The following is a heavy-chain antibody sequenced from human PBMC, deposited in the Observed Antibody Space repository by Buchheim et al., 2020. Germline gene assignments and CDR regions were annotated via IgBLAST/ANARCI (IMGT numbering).Heavy chain of an antibody. CDR3: AKSRFSSGPMATRQN. CDR1: GFTLSSYA. V-gene: IGHV3-23*05. Sequence: EVQLLESGGDLVQPGGSLRLSCAASGFTLSSYAVTWIRQAPGKGLEWVAIIVGSYTYTFYRESVKGRFAISSDNSKKTLFLQMSSLRAEDTAAYYCAKSRFSSGPMATRQNWGLGTL. CDR2: IVGSYTYT. D-gene: IGHD5-24*01. J-gene: IGHJ4*02.